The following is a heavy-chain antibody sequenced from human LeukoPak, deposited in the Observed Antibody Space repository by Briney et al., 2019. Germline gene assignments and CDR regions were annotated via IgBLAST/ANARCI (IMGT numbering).Heavy chain of an antibody. V-gene: IGHV4-39*01. CDR2: IYYSGST. CDR1: GGSISSSSYY. D-gene: IGHD6-19*01. Sequence: SETLSLTCTVPGGSISSSSYYWGWIRQPPGKGLEWIGSIYYSGSTYYNPSLKSRVTISVDTSKNQFSLKLSSVTAADTAVYYCARSRAVAGLFDYWGQGTLVTVSS. J-gene: IGHJ4*02. CDR3: ARSRAVAGLFDY.